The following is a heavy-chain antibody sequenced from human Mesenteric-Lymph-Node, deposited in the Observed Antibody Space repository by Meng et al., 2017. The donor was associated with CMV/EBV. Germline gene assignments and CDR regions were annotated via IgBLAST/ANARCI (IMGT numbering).Heavy chain of an antibody. CDR2: IIPIFGIA. Sequence: VMVPCNASGGTFSNYAINWVRQAPGQGLEWMGRIIPIFGIANYAQKFQGRVTITADKSTTTAYMELSSLRSEDTAVYYCGGDDFDYWGQGTLVTVSS. CDR3: GGDDFDY. J-gene: IGHJ4*02. V-gene: IGHV1-69*04. CDR1: GGTFSNYA.